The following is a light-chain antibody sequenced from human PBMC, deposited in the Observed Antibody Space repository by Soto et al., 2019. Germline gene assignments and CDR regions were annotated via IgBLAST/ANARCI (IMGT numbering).Light chain of an antibody. CDR1: SSDDGGYNY. V-gene: IGLV2-11*01. CDR3: CSYAVPYTFSYV. Sequence: QSALTQPRSVSGSPGQSVTISCTGTSSDDGGYNYVSWYQQHPGKAPKLMIYEVGKRRSGVPDRFSGSKSGNTASLTIPGLKDEDEVVYYCCSYAVPYTFSYVFGPGTKLTVL. CDR2: EVG. J-gene: IGLJ1*01.